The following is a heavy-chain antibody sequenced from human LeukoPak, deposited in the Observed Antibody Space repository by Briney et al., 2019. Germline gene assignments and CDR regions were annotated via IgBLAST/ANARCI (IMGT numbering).Heavy chain of an antibody. D-gene: IGHD5-18*01. CDR3: AKGHRYGVYYMDV. CDR1: GFTFSSYG. V-gene: IGHV3-30*18. Sequence: GGSLRLSCAASGFTFSSYGMHWVRQAPGKGLEWVAVISYDGSNKYYADSVKGRFTISRDNSKNTLYLQMNSLRAEDPAVYYCAKGHRYGVYYMDVWGKGTTVTVSS. CDR2: ISYDGSNK. J-gene: IGHJ6*03.